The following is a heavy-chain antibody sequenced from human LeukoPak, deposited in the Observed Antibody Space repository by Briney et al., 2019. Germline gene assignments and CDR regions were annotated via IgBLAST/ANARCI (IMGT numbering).Heavy chain of an antibody. J-gene: IGHJ6*02. Sequence: PSQTLSLTCTVSGGSISSGSYYWSWIRQPAGKGLEWIGYIYYSGSTNYNPSLKSRVTISVDTSKNQFSLKLSSVTAADTAVYYCARQGGGVPWNEDYYGMDVWGHGTTVTVSS. CDR3: ARQGGGVPWNEDYYGMDV. V-gene: IGHV4-61*09. CDR1: GGSISSGSYY. CDR2: IYYSGST. D-gene: IGHD1-1*01.